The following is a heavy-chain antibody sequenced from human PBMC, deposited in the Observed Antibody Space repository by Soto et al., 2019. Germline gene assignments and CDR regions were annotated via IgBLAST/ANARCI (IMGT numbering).Heavy chain of an antibody. CDR2: FNPNSGDT. CDR3: ARVVAAADGDY. V-gene: IGHV1-2*02. D-gene: IGHD6-13*01. CDR1: GYIFTAYS. J-gene: IGHJ4*02. Sequence: VKVSCKASGYIFTAYSMHWVRQAPGQGLEWVGWFNPNSGDTIYAQKFQGRVTLTGDTSTSTAYMELRSLRSDDTAVYYCARVVAAADGDYWGQGTLVTVSS.